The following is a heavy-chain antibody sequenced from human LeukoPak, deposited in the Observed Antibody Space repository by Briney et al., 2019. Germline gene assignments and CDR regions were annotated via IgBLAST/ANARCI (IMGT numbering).Heavy chain of an antibody. CDR3: ARGNGYSYATIVVVITAPDY. J-gene: IGHJ4*02. CDR2: ISAYNGNT. D-gene: IGHD3-22*01. CDR1: GYTFTSYG. Sequence: ASVKVSCKASGYTFTSYGISWVRQAPGQGLEWMGWISAYNGNTNYAQKLQGRVTMTTDTSTSTAYMELRSLRSDDTAVYYCARGNGYSYATIVVVITAPDYRGQGTLVTVSS. V-gene: IGHV1-18*01.